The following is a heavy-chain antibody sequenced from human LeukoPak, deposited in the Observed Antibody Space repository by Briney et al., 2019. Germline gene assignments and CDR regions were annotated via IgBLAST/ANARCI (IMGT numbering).Heavy chain of an antibody. Sequence: SETLSLTCTVSGYSISSGYYRGWIRQPPGKGLEWIGSIYHSGSTYYNPSLKSRVTISVDTSKNQFSLKLSSVTAADTAMYYCARAYSSSWYYNWFDPWGQGTLVTVSS. CDR3: ARAYSSSWYYNWFDP. V-gene: IGHV4-38-2*02. D-gene: IGHD6-13*01. CDR2: IYHSGST. J-gene: IGHJ5*02. CDR1: GYSISSGYY.